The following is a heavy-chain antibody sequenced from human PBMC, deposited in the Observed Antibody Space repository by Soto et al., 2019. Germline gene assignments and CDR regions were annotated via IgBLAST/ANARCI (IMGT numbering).Heavy chain of an antibody. V-gene: IGHV4-39*01. CDR2: FYYSGST. CDR1: GASITSTSYH. J-gene: IGHJ6*02. D-gene: IGHD1-26*01. Sequence: SETLSLTCTVSGASITSTSYHRGWIRQPPGKGLEWIGNFYYSGSTYYNPSLRSRVTISVDASKNQFSVKVSSVTATDTAVYYCARSVGDYYYGMDFWGQGTTVT. CDR3: ARSVGDYYYGMDF.